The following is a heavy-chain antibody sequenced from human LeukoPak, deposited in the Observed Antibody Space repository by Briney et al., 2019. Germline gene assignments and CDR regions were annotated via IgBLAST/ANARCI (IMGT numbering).Heavy chain of an antibody. D-gene: IGHD3-22*01. Sequence: GGSLRLSCAASGFTFKTHAMSWVRQAPGKGLEWVSRIDDSGVIRSYADSVKGRFTISRDNSKMTLTLQMNSLRAEDTAVYYCARRLKRNYYYHYAMDVWGQGTTVTVSS. CDR1: GFTFKTHA. CDR2: IDDSGVIR. CDR3: ARRLKRNYYYHYAMDV. V-gene: IGHV3-23*01. J-gene: IGHJ6*02.